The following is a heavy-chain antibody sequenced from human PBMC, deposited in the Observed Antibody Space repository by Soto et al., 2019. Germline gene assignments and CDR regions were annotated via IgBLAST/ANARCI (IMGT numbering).Heavy chain of an antibody. D-gene: IGHD6-19*01. CDR2: IIPIFGTA. V-gene: IGHV1-69*13. CDR3: ARSSIEGLCSSGWPFDY. Sequence: ASVKVSCKASGGTFSSYAISWVRQAPGQGLEWMGGIIPIFGTANYAQKFQGRVTITADESTSTAYMELSSLRSEDTAVYYCARSSIEGLCSSGWPFDYWGQGTLVTVSS. J-gene: IGHJ4*02. CDR1: GGTFSSYA.